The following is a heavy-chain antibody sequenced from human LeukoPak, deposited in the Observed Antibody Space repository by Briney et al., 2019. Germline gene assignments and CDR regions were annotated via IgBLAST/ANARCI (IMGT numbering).Heavy chain of an antibody. Sequence: SGGSLRLSCAASGFTFSSYAMSWVRQAPGKGLEWVSAISGSGSSTYYADSVKGRFTISRDNAKNSLYLQMNSLRAEDTAVYYCARDCYGDPRPCYMDVWGKGTTVTISS. CDR2: ISGSGSST. V-gene: IGHV3-23*01. D-gene: IGHD4-17*01. CDR3: ARDCYGDPRPCYMDV. J-gene: IGHJ6*03. CDR1: GFTFSSYA.